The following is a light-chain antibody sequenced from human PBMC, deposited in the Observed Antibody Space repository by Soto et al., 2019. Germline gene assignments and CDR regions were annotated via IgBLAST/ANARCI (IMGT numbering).Light chain of an antibody. V-gene: IGLV2-14*01. CDR2: DVS. Sequence: QSALTQSASVSGSPGQSITISCTGTSSDVGGYNYVSWYQQHPGKAPKLIIYDVSNRPSGVSSRFSGSNSGNTASLTISGLQAEDEADYSCSSYTGTHSCVFGGGTKLTVL. CDR1: SSDVGGYNY. J-gene: IGLJ3*02. CDR3: SSYTGTHSCV.